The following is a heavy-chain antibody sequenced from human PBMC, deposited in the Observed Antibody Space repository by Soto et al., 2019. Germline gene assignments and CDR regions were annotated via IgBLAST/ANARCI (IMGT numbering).Heavy chain of an antibody. CDR1: GGSISSYY. J-gene: IGHJ6*02. CDR3: WGSSGWYDYYYGMDV. V-gene: IGHV4-4*07. D-gene: IGHD6-19*01. CDR2: IYTSGST. Sequence: SETLSLTCTVSGGSISSYYWSWIRQPAGKGLEWIGRIYTSGSTNYNPSLKSRVTMSVDTSKNQFSLKLSSVTAADTAVYYCWGSSGWYDYYYGMDVWGQGTTVTVSS.